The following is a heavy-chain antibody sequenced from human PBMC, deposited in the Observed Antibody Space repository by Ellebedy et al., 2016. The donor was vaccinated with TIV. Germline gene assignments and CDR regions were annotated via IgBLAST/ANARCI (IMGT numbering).Heavy chain of an antibody. V-gene: IGHV5-51*01. CDR3: ARGDRDSGWYWDK. CDR1: GYSFISYW. J-gene: IGHJ4*02. CDR2: IYPGDSDT. Sequence: GESLKISCKGSGYSFISYWIGWVRQMPGKGLEWMGYIYPGDSDTRYSPSLQGQVTISVDKSISTAYLPWSSLKASDTAIYYCARGDRDSGWYWDKWGQGTLVTVSS. D-gene: IGHD6-19*01.